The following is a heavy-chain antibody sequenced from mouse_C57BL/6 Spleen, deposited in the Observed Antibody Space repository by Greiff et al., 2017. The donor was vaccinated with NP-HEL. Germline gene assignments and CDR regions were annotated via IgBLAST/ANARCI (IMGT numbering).Heavy chain of an antibody. V-gene: IGHV1-80*01. J-gene: IGHJ1*03. Sequence: QVQLQQSGAELVKPGASVKISCKASGYAFSSYWMNWVKQRPGKGLEWIGQIYPGDGDTNYNGKFKGKATLTADKSSSTAYMQLSSLTSEDSAVYFCARLDYCSYWCFDVWGTGTTVTVSS. CDR2: IYPGDGDT. D-gene: IGHD6-1*01. CDR3: ARLDYCSYWCFDV. CDR1: GYAFSSYW.